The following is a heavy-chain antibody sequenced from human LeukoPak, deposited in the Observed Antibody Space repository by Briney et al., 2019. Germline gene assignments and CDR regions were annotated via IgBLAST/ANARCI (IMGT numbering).Heavy chain of an antibody. CDR2: IWYDGSNK. Sequence: GGSLRLSCAASGFIFSNYGMHWVRQAPGKGLEWVAVIWYDGSNKYYADSVKGRFTISRDNSKNTLYLQMSSLRAEDTAVYYCAKDFQGGAYFDCWGQGTLVTVSS. CDR3: AKDFQGGAYFDC. V-gene: IGHV3-33*06. CDR1: GFIFSNYG. D-gene: IGHD3-16*01. J-gene: IGHJ4*02.